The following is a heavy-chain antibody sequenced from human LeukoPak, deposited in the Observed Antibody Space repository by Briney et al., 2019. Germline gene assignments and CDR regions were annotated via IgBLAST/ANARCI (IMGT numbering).Heavy chain of an antibody. CDR1: GYSISSGYY. J-gene: IGHJ5*02. CDR2: MSHSAGT. CDR3: ARSGADYIWGSYRFGSWFDP. Sequence: KPSETLSLTCSVSGYSISSGYYWGWIRQPPGKGLEWTGSMSHSAGTYQNPSLKSRVTISIDTSKNQFFLKVNSVTAADTAVYYCARSGADYIWGSYRFGSWFDPWGQGTLVTVSS. V-gene: IGHV4-38-2*02. D-gene: IGHD3-16*02.